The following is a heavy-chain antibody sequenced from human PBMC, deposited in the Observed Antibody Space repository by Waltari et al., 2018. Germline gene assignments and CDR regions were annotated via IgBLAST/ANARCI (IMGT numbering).Heavy chain of an antibody. CDR1: GYSFSDHY. D-gene: IGHD2-2*03. V-gene: IGHV1-2*02. J-gene: IGHJ5*02. CDR3: AAGPMNAWIKILGWFDP. Sequence: VQLVQSGAAVRKPGASVQISCQSSGYSFSDHYMYWARQAPGQGGEWVGRIKNRRGATSLEQKLEGRSTLTTDVSITTAYMELTSLTAEDTAVYYCAAGPMNAWIKILGWFDPWGQGTLVTVSS. CDR2: IKNRRGAT.